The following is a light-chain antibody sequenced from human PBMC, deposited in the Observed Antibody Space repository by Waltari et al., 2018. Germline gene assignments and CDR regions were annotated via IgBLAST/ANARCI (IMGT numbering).Light chain of an antibody. CDR3: SAHGGTNSYYV. CDR2: EVN. CDR1: SSDVGGYNF. J-gene: IGLJ1*01. Sequence: QSALTQPPSASGSPGQSVTISCPGTSSDVGGYNFFSWYQHRPGKLPKLIIYEVNTRPSGVPDRFSGSKSGNTASLTVSGLQPEDEADYYCSAHGGTNSYYVFGTGTTVTVL. V-gene: IGLV2-8*01.